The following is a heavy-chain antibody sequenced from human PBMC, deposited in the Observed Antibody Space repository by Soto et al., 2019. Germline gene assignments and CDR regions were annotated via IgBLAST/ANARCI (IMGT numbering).Heavy chain of an antibody. Sequence: GGSLRLSCAASGFTFSNYGMNWVRQAPGEGLEWVSGISTNGDTANYADSVKGRFTISRDNSKNALYMQMNGLRPEDTAVYYCAKDLSRWPHYAFDSWGQGTLVTVSS. D-gene: IGHD4-17*01. CDR2: ISTNGDTA. V-gene: IGHV3-23*01. CDR1: GFTFSNYG. J-gene: IGHJ5*01. CDR3: AKDLSRWPHYAFDS.